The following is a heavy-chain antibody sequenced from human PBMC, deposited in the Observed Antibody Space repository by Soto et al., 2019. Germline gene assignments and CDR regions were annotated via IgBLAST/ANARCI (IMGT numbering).Heavy chain of an antibody. V-gene: IGHV3-33*01. CDR1: GSTFSSYG. J-gene: IGHJ4*02. CDR3: ARAPTDTAMAY. D-gene: IGHD5-18*01. CDR2: IWYDGSNK. Sequence: QVQLVESGGGVVQPGRSLRLSCAASGSTFSSYGMHWVRQAPGKGLEWVAVIWYDGSNKYYADSVKGRFTISRDNSKNTLYLQMNSLRAEDTAVYYCARAPTDTAMAYWGRGTLVTVSS.